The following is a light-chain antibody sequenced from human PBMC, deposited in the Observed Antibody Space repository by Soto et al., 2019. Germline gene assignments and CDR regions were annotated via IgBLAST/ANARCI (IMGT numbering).Light chain of an antibody. CDR3: QSRDSSLTGSYV. J-gene: IGLJ1*01. Sequence: QSVLTQPPSVSGAPGQRVTISCTGSSSNIGAGYDVHWYQQLPGTAPKLLIYGNSNRHSGVPDRFSGSKSGTSASLAISGLQAEDEADYYCQSRDSSLTGSYVFGSGTQLTVL. CDR1: SSNIGAGYD. V-gene: IGLV1-40*01. CDR2: GNS.